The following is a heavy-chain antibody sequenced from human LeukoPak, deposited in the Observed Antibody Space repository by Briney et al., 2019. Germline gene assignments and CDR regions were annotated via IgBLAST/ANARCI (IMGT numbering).Heavy chain of an antibody. J-gene: IGHJ4*02. Sequence: GGSLRLSCAASGFTFSSYSMSWVRQAPGKGLEWVSAISGSGGSTYYADSVKGRFTISRDNSKNTLYLQMNSLRAEDTAVYYCAKPLPPSPFGAQYYFDYWGQGTLVTVSS. CDR3: AKPLPPSPFGAQYYFDY. D-gene: IGHD3-10*01. CDR1: GFTFSSYS. V-gene: IGHV3-23*01. CDR2: ISGSGGST.